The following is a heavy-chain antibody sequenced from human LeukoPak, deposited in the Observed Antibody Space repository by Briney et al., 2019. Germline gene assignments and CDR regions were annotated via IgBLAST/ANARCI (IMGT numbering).Heavy chain of an antibody. J-gene: IGHJ4*02. Sequence: GGSLRLSCTASGFSFGDYSMGWVRQAPGKGLECISYVDRSGDIIYYAGSMKGRFTISRDNARNSLYLQMNSPRVEDTAVYHCVRLGGGSYFDNWGQGTLVTVSS. CDR2: VDRSGDII. CDR3: VRLGGGSYFDN. D-gene: IGHD1-26*01. V-gene: IGHV3-11*01. CDR1: GFSFGDYS.